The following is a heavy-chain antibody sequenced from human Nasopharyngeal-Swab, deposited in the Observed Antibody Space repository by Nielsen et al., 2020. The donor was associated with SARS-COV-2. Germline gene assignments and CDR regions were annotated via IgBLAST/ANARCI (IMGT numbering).Heavy chain of an antibody. CDR2: IWYDGSNK. Sequence: GESPKISCAASGFTFSSYGMHWVRQAPGKGLEWVAVIWYDGSNKYYADSVKGRFTISRDNSKNTLYLQMNSLRAEDTAVYYCARGGYYYDSSGYYFDYWGQGTLVTVSS. D-gene: IGHD3-22*01. J-gene: IGHJ4*02. CDR1: GFTFSSYG. CDR3: ARGGYYYDSSGYYFDY. V-gene: IGHV3-33*01.